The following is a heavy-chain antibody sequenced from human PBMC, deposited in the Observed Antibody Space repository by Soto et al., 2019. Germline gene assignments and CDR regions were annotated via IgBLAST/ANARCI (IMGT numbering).Heavy chain of an antibody. CDR3: AKDRSSTSCYAFDY. Sequence: EVQLLESGGGLVQPGGSLSPSCAASGFTFSSYAMSWSRQAPGKGREWVSAINSRGGSTYYADSVKGRFTISRDSSKNTLYLQMNSLRAEDTAVYYCAKDRSSTSCYAFDYWGQGTLVTVSS. J-gene: IGHJ4*02. CDR1: GFTFSSYA. D-gene: IGHD2-2*01. CDR2: INSRGGST. V-gene: IGHV3-23*01.